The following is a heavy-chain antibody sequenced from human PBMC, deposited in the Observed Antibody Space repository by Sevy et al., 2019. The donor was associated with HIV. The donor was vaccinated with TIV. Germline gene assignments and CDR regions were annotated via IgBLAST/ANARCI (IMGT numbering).Heavy chain of an antibody. CDR2: IKQDGSEK. CDR1: GFTFSSYW. J-gene: IGHJ6*02. V-gene: IGHV3-7*01. CDR3: ARFWGSRYSKKYYGMDV. D-gene: IGHD6-13*01. Sequence: GGSLRLSCAASGFTFSSYWLSWVRQAPGKGLEWVANIKQDGSEKYYVDSVKGRLTISRDNAKNSLYLQMNSLRAEDTAVYYCARFWGSRYSKKYYGMDVWGQGTTVTVSS.